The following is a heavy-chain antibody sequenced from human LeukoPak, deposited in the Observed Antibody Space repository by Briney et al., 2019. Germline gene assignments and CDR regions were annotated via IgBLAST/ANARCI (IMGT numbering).Heavy chain of an antibody. D-gene: IGHD3/OR15-3a*01. CDR1: GGSISSSSYY. Sequence: SETLSLTCTVSGGSISSSSYYWGWIRQPPGKGLEWIGNIYDSGSTYYNASLKSQVSISIDTSKNQFSLKLTSVTAADTAVYYCARQTGSGLFILPGGQGTLVTVSS. CDR2: IYDSGST. V-gene: IGHV4-39*01. J-gene: IGHJ4*02. CDR3: ARQTGSGLFILP.